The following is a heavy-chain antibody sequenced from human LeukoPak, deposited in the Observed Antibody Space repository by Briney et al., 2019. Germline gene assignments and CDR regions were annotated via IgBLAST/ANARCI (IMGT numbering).Heavy chain of an antibody. J-gene: IGHJ5*02. V-gene: IGHV4-30-4*08. CDR3: ARVLGYCSGDSCYDLKFDP. D-gene: IGHD2-15*01. CDR2: IYYSGST. CDR1: GGSISSGDYY. Sequence: SQTLSLTCTVSGGSISSGDYYWSWIRQPPGKGLEWIGYIYYSGSTYYNPSLKSRVTISVDTSKNQFSLKLSSVTAADTAVYYCARVLGYCSGDSCYDLKFDPWGQGTLVTVSS.